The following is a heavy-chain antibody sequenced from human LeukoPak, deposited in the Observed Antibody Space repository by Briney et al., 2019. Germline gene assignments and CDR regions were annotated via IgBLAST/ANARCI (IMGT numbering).Heavy chain of an antibody. J-gene: IGHJ4*02. CDR1: GFIFSTYS. CDR2: ISSSGSTI. Sequence: PGGSLRLSCAASGFIFSTYSMNWVRQAPGKGLEGLSYISSSGSTIHYTDSVKGRFTISRDNAKYSLYLQMDSLRAEDTALYYCARGGLGSWTFDSWGQGTLVTVSS. CDR3: ARGGLGSWTFDS. D-gene: IGHD1-26*01. V-gene: IGHV3-48*04.